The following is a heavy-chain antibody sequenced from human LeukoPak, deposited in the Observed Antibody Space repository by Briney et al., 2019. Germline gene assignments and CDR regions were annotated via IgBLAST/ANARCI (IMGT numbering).Heavy chain of an antibody. V-gene: IGHV3-23*01. J-gene: IGHJ4*02. CDR3: AKMGGYCSGGSCYSWYFDY. Sequence: GGSLRLSCAASGFTFDDYAMHWVRQAPGRGLEWVSVVSNSVDGGFTYYADSVKGRFTISRDNSKNTLYLQMNNLRADDTAVYYCAKMGGYCSGGSCYSWYFDYWGQGTPVTVSS. CDR2: VSNSVDGGFT. D-gene: IGHD2-15*01. CDR1: GFTFDDYA.